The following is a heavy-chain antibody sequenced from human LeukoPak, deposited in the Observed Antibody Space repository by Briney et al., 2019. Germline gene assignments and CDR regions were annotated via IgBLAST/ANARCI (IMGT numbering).Heavy chain of an antibody. CDR3: ARDGEEMATTGGYFDY. CDR2: IYYSGST. CDR1: GGSISSSSYY. Sequence: SETLSLTCTVSGGSISSSSYYWGWIRQPPGKGLEWIGSIYYSGSTYYNPSLKSRVTISVDTSKNQFSLKLSSVTAADTAVYYCARDGEEMATTGGYFDYWGQGTLVTVSS. J-gene: IGHJ4*02. D-gene: IGHD5-24*01. V-gene: IGHV4-39*07.